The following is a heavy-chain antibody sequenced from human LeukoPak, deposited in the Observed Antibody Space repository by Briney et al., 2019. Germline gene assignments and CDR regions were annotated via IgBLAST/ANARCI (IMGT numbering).Heavy chain of an antibody. J-gene: IGHJ4*02. V-gene: IGHV3-21*01. CDR2: ISSSNHYI. Sequence: GGSLRLSCAASGFTFSTYTMNWVRQAPGKRLEWVTSISSSNHYIYYGDSVKGRFTISRDNAKNSLYLQMNSLRAEDTAVYYCARGRPLDTAMVLDYWGQGTLVTVSS. CDR3: ARGRPLDTAMVLDY. D-gene: IGHD5-18*01. CDR1: GFTFSTYT.